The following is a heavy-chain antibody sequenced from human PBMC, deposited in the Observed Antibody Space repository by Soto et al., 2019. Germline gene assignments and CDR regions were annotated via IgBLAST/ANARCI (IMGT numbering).Heavy chain of an antibody. CDR1: GFTFTNYA. D-gene: IGHD2-21*01. CDR2: ISASGGLK. V-gene: IGHV3-23*01. J-gene: IGHJ4*02. CDR3: SRGGGGGLFDL. Sequence: EVQLSESGGDLRQPGGSLRLSCAASGFTFTNYAMTWVRQTPGKGLEWVSGISASGGLKYYADSVQGRFTVSRDNSKNSLYLQLNSLRAEDTAIYYCSRGGGGGLFDLWGQGTFVTVSS.